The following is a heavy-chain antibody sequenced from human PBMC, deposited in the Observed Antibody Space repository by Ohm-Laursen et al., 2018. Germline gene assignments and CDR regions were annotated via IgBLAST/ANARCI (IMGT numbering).Heavy chain of an antibody. CDR1: GFTFDDYA. Sequence: SLRLSCSASGFTFDDYAMHWVRQAPGKGLEWVSGISWTSGSIGYADSVKGRFTISRDNAKNSLYLQMNSLRAEDTALYYCAKDPSSYIAVAGNWGQGTLVTVSS. CDR2: ISWTSGSI. CDR3: AKDPSSYIAVAGN. D-gene: IGHD6-19*01. V-gene: IGHV3-9*01. J-gene: IGHJ4*02.